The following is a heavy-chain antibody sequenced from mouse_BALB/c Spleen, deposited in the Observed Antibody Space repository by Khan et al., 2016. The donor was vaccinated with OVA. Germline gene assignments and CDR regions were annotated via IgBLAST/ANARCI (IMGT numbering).Heavy chain of an antibody. J-gene: IGHJ2*01. Sequence: EVELVESGGGLVKPGGSLKLSCAASGFTFSSYAMSWVRQTPEQRLEWVASISSGGSTYYPDSVKGRFTISRDNARNILYLQMSSLRSEDTAMYYCASPLYYYGSSYVDYWGQGTTLTVSS. V-gene: IGHV5-6-5*01. CDR2: ISSGGST. CDR3: ASPLYYYGSSYVDY. D-gene: IGHD1-1*01. CDR1: GFTFSSYA.